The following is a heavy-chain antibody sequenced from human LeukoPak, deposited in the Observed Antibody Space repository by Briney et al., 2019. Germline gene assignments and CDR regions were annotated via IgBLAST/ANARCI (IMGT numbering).Heavy chain of an antibody. CDR1: GFTFSDYS. CDR3: ARLRRNSDRSDFFYYYDH. J-gene: IGHJ4*02. V-gene: IGHV3-21*01. Sequence: GGSLRLSCAASGFTFSDYSMNWVRQAPGKGLEWVASVNTVSSYIYYADSMRGRFTISRDNAKNSLFLQMNSLRAEDTAVYYCARLRRNSDRSDFFYYYDHWAREPWSPSPQ. CDR2: VNTVSSYI. D-gene: IGHD3-22*01.